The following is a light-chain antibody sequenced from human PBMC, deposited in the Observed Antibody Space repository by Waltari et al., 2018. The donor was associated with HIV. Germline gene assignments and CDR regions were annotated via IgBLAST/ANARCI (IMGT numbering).Light chain of an antibody. J-gene: IGKJ1*01. CDR3: MQTLQTPWT. Sequence: ILVTQSPHFLSVTSGEPASISCESSQRLTHDNGFNYLDWYVQRTVRSPQFLIHLASSRASDGPDRFSCRVSGRNFTLTISSLESSDVGLYYCMQTLQTPWTFGQGTRV. V-gene: IGKV2-28*01. CDR2: LAS. CDR1: QRLTHDNGFNY.